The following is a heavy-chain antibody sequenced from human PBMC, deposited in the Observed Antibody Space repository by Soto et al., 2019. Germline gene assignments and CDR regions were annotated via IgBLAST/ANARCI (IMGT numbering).Heavy chain of an antibody. Sequence: QVQLQESGPGLVKPSETLSLTCTVSGDSLSSSYWNWIRQAPGKGLEWIGYIDDTGSTNYNPSLKSRVTLSVDPSNNQYSLKLSSVTAADTAVYYCARGVLEWLLRDSYYYYMDVWGKGTTVTVSS. CDR1: GDSLSSSY. CDR3: ARGVLEWLLRDSYYYYMDV. D-gene: IGHD3-3*01. V-gene: IGHV4-59*01. J-gene: IGHJ6*03. CDR2: IDDTGST.